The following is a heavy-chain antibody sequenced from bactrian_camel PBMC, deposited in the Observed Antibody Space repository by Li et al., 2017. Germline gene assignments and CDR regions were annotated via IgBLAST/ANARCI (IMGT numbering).Heavy chain of an antibody. Sequence: HVQLVESGGGSVQAGESLRLSCISRYLPSQYHWAWFRQVPGKQREGVATIDSVGTTSYADSVKGRFTISQDNAKNTLYLQMNSLKPEDTAMYYCAARRGACGAEWWLFGYRGQGTQVTVS. CDR1: RYLPSQYH. CDR3: AARRGACGAEWWLFGY. CDR2: IDSVGTT. D-gene: IGHD7*01. V-gene: IGHV3S53*01. J-gene: IGHJ6*01.